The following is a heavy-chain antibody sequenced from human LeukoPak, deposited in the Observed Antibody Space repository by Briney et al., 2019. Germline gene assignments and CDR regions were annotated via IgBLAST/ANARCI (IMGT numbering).Heavy chain of an antibody. Sequence: GGSLRLSCAASGFTFSSYGMHWVRQAPGKGLGWVAVISYDGSNKYYADSVKGRFTISRDNSKNTLYLQMNSLRAEDTAVYYCAKSYYDFWSGYHPPDYWGQGTLVTVSS. V-gene: IGHV3-30*18. J-gene: IGHJ4*02. CDR3: AKSYYDFWSGYHPPDY. CDR2: ISYDGSNK. D-gene: IGHD3-3*01. CDR1: GFTFSSYG.